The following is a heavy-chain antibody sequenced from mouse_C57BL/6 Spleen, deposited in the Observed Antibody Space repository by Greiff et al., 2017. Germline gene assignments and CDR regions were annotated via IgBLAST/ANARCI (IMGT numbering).Heavy chain of an antibody. V-gene: IGHV1-82*01. CDR1: GYAFSSSW. Sequence: VQLKQSGPELVKPGASVKISCKASGYAFSSSWMNWVKQRPGKGLEWIVRIYPGDGDTNYNGKFKGKATLTADKSSSTAYMQLSSLTSEDSAVXFCARSDYYGSSYGYWGQGTTLTVSS. J-gene: IGHJ2*01. D-gene: IGHD1-1*01. CDR2: IYPGDGDT. CDR3: ARSDYYGSSYGY.